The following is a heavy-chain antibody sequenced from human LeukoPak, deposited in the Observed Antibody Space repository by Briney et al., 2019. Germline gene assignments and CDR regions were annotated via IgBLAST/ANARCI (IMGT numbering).Heavy chain of an antibody. CDR2: ISGSGGST. J-gene: IGHJ4*02. CDR1: GFTFSSYA. CDR3: ARGWWIVGATTNDY. D-gene: IGHD1-26*01. V-gene: IGHV3-23*01. Sequence: GGSLRLSCAASGFTFSSYAMSWVRQAPGKGLEWVSAISGSGGSTYYADSVKGRFTISRDNSKNTLYLQMNSLRAEDTAVYYCARGWWIVGATTNDYWGQGTLVTVSS.